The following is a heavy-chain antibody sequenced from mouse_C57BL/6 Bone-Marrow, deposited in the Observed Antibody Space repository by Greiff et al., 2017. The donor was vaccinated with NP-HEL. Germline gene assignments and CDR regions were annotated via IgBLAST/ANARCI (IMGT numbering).Heavy chain of an antibody. V-gene: IGHV1-76*01. CDR1: GYTFTDYY. J-gene: IGHJ4*01. CDR2: IYPGSGNT. D-gene: IGHD1-1*01. CDR3: AGSGSNYYAMDY. Sequence: VQLKESGAELVRPGASVKLSCKASGYTFTDYYINWVKQRPGQGLEWIARIYPGSGNTYYNEKFKGKATLTAEKSSSTAYMQLSSLTSEDSAVYFCAGSGSNYYAMDYWGQGTSVTVSS.